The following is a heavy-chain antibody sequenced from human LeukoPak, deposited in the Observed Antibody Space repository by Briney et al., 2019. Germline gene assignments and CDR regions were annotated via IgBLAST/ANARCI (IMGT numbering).Heavy chain of an antibody. CDR2: IYYSGST. Sequence: SETLSLTCTVSGGSISSYYWSWIRQPPGKGLEWIGYIYYSGSTNYNPSLKSRVTVSVDTSKNQFPLKLSSVTAADTAVYYCASNSGSYYPYYYYYYMDVWGKGTTVTVSS. D-gene: IGHD1-26*01. CDR3: ASNSGSYYPYYYYYYMDV. V-gene: IGHV4-59*08. J-gene: IGHJ6*03. CDR1: GGSISSYY.